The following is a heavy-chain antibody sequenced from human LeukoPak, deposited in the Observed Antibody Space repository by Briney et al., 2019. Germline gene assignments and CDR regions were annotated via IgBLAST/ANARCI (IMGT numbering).Heavy chain of an antibody. CDR1: GYSFTSYW. Sequence: GESLKISCKGSGYSFTSYWIGWVRQMPGKGLEWMGIMYPGDSDTRYSPSFQGQVTISADKSISTAYLQWSSQKASDTAMYYCARWGSGQWLVVDYWGQGTLVTVSS. D-gene: IGHD6-19*01. V-gene: IGHV5-51*01. CDR2: MYPGDSDT. CDR3: ARWGSGQWLVVDY. J-gene: IGHJ4*02.